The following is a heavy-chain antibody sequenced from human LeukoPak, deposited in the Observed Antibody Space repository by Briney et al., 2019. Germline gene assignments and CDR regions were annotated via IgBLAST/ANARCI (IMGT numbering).Heavy chain of an antibody. CDR3: ARLGLESYGNSGYYYLDH. J-gene: IGHJ4*02. CDR1: GYSFANYW. CDR2: FYPSDSDT. V-gene: IGHV5-51*01. D-gene: IGHD3-22*01. Sequence: GESLKISCKASGYSFANYWIGWGRQMPGKGLEWMGTFYPSDSDTRYSPSFQGQVTISADKSISTAYLQWSSLKASDTAIYYCARLGLESYGNSGYYYLDHWGQGALVTVSS.